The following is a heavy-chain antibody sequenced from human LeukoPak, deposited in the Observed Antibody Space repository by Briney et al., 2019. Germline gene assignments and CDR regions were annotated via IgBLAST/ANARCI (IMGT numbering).Heavy chain of an antibody. CDR1: AFTFSTYA. Sequence: GGSLRLSCAASAFTFSTYAMSWVRQAPGQGPDWVSSITDSGYGTYYADSVKGRFTISRDNSKNTLYLQMNSLRAEDTAVYYCARVRPDGSGYYRVFDHWGQGTLVTVS. V-gene: IGHV3-23*01. CDR3: ARVRPDGSGYYRVFDH. J-gene: IGHJ4*02. D-gene: IGHD3-22*01. CDR2: ITDSGYGT.